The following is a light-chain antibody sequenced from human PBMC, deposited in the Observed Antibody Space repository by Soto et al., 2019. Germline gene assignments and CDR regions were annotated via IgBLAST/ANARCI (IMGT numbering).Light chain of an antibody. CDR2: KAS. V-gene: IGKV1-5*03. CDR1: QTISSW. CDR3: QHYNSYSEA. Sequence: DIQMTQSPSTLSGSVGERVTITCRASQTISSWLAWYQQKPGKAPKLLIYKASTLKSGVPSRFSGSGSGTEFTLTISSLQPDDFATYYCQHYNSYSEAFGQGTRLETK. J-gene: IGKJ5*01.